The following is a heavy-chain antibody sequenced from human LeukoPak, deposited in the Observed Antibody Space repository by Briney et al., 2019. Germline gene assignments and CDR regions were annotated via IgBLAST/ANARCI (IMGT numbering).Heavy chain of an antibody. D-gene: IGHD6-13*01. CDR3: ARDLAAAEYYYYYYYMDV. CDR2: INPNSGGT. J-gene: IGHJ6*03. V-gene: IGHV1-2*02. CDR1: GYTFTGYY. Sequence: ASVKVSCKASGYTFTGYYMHWVRQAPGQGLEWMGWINPNSGGTNYAQKFQGRVTMTRDTSISTAYMELSRLRSDDTAVYYCARDLAAAEYYYYYYYMDVWGKGTTVTVSS.